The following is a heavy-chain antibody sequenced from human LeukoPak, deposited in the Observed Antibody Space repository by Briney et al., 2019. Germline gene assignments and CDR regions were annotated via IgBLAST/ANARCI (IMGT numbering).Heavy chain of an antibody. D-gene: IGHD1-26*01. V-gene: IGHV3-53*01. J-gene: IGHJ1*01. CDR2: IHSGGST. CDR1: GFTVSSKY. Sequence: GGSLRLSCAVSGFTVSSKYMSWVRQAPGKGLEWVSVIHSGGSTYYADSVKGRFTISRDNSKNTLYLQMNSLRAEDTAVYYCARSQGVGATTHWGQGTLVTVSS. CDR3: ARSQGVGATTH.